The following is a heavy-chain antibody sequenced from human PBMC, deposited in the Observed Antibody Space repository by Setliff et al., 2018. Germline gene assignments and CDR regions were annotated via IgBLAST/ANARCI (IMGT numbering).Heavy chain of an antibody. CDR1: GFTFGSFA. Sequence: ETLSLSCAASGFTFGSFAMSWVRPAPGKGLEWVSGINTSGGSTYYADSVKGRFTISRDNSKNTLYLQMNSLRTEDTAVYYCARSAVAVPGQFYFDNWGQGTQVTVSS. D-gene: IGHD6-19*01. J-gene: IGHJ4*02. CDR2: INTSGGST. V-gene: IGHV3-23*01. CDR3: ARSAVAVPGQFYFDN.